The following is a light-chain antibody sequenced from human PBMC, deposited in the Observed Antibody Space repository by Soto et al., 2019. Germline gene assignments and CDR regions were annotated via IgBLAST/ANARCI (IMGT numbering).Light chain of an antibody. CDR3: SSYTSSSTYV. V-gene: IGLV2-14*01. J-gene: IGLJ1*01. CDR2: DVS. CDR1: SSDVGGYNY. Sequence: QSVLTQPASVPGSPGQSITISCTGTSSDVGGYNYVSWYQQHPGKAPKLMIYDVSNRPSGVSNRFSGSKSGNTASLTISGLQAEDEAGYYCSSYTSSSTYVFGTGTKVTVL.